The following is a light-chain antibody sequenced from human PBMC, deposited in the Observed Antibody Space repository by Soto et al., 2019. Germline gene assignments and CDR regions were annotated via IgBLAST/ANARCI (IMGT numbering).Light chain of an antibody. V-gene: IGLV2-14*03. J-gene: IGLJ3*02. CDR3: SSYTNRNTVV. CDR1: SNDVGGYNY. Sequence: SALAQPSPLSGSPGQSITLFCTGNSNDVGGYNYVSWYQQRPGKPPKLMIYDVTNRPSGVSNRFSGSKSGSTASLTISGLQAEDEGDYYCSSYTNRNTVVFGGGTKVTVL. CDR2: DVT.